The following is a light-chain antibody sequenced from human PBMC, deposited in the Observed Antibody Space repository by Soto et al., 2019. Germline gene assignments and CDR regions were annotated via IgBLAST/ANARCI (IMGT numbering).Light chain of an antibody. CDR1: QGINIF. CDR2: AAS. Sequence: DIQITQSPSSLSSSVLDRFTITCRASQGINIFLAWFQQKPGKAPNLLISAASTLVSGVPSRFSGSGSGTEFTLIISSLQSEDFALYYCQQYNSWPLTFGGGTKVDI. V-gene: IGKV1-9*01. CDR3: QQYNSWPLT. J-gene: IGKJ4*01.